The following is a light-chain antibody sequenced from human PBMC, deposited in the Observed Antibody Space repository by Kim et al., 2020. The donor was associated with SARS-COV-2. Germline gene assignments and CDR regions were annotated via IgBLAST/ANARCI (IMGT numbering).Light chain of an antibody. CDR3: QQYDNWPPYT. Sequence: VSPGERATLSCGASQSVSSNLAWYQQRPGQAPRLLIYGASTRASGIPARFSGSGSGTEFTLTISSLQSEDFAVYYCQQYDNWPPYTFGQGTKLEI. CDR1: QSVSSN. V-gene: IGKV3-15*01. CDR2: GAS. J-gene: IGKJ2*01.